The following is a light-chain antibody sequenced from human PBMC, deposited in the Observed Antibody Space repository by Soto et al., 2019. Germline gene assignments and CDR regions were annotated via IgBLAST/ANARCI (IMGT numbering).Light chain of an antibody. CDR2: GAS. CDR1: QSVRSGA. Sequence: EIVLTQSPGTLSLSPGEGATLSCRASQSVRSGALAWYQQKPGQAPRLLIYGASSRATDIPDRFSGSGSGTHFTLTISRLEPEDFAVYYCHQYADSPPTFGQGTKLEIK. J-gene: IGKJ2*01. CDR3: HQYADSPPT. V-gene: IGKV3-20*01.